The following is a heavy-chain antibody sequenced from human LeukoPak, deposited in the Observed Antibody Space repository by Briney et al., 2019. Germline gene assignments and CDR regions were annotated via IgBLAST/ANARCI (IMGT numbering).Heavy chain of an antibody. D-gene: IGHD6-13*01. J-gene: IGHJ4*02. CDR1: GGTFSSYA. V-gene: IGHV1-69*13. CDR2: IIPIFGTA. Sequence: GASVKVSCKASGGTFSSYAISWVRQAPGQGLEWMGGIIPIFGTANYAQKFQGRVTITADESTSTAYMELSSLRSEDTAVYYCAMSQLVAYFDYWGQGTLVTVSS. CDR3: AMSQLVAYFDY.